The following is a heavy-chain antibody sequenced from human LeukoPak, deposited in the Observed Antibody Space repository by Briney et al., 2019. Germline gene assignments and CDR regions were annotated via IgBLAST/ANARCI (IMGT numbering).Heavy chain of an antibody. CDR1: GFTISSNY. J-gene: IGHJ4*02. D-gene: IGHD7-27*01. CDR3: ARASTLRTGDAH. Sequence: GGSLRLSCVASGFTISSNYMSWVRQAPGKGLEWVSVIYTGGGTSYADSVKGRFTISRDSSKNTLFLQMNSLRAEDTAVYYCARASTLRTGDAHWGQGALVTVSS. CDR2: IYTGGGT. V-gene: IGHV3-66*01.